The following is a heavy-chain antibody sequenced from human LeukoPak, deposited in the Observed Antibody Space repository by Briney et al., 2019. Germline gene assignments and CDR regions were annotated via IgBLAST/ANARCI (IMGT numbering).Heavy chain of an antibody. Sequence: GGSLRLSCEASGYTFNTHSMNWARQAPGKGLEWVSSIDSSGGYMFYADSVKGRFIISRDNAKDSLYLQMNSLRVEDTAVYYCLRGDRRDYWGQGTLVTVSS. V-gene: IGHV3-21*06. CDR2: IDSSGGYM. CDR1: GYTFNTHS. CDR3: LRGDRRDY. J-gene: IGHJ4*02.